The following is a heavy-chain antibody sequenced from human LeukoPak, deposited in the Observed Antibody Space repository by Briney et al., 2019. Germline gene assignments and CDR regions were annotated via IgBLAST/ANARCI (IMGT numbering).Heavy chain of an antibody. CDR2: MPYDGSNE. V-gene: IGHV3-30*02. Sequence: GGSLRLSCAASGLTFSNYWMNWVRQAPGKGLEWVTFMPYDGSNEYYTESVKGRFTISRDNSKNTLYLQMNSLRAEDTAVYYCAKDHTGGVVTWGQGTLVTVSS. D-gene: IGHD2-21*02. J-gene: IGHJ4*02. CDR1: GLTFSNYW. CDR3: AKDHTGGVVT.